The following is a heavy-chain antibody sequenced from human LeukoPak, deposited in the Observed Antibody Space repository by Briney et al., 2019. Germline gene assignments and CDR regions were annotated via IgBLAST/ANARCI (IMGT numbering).Heavy chain of an antibody. CDR2: INWNGGST. D-gene: IGHD3-16*02. V-gene: IGHV3-20*04. J-gene: IGHJ6*03. CDR3: ARVVGYYYMDV. Sequence: AGGSLRLSCAASGFTFDDYGMSWVRQAPGEGLEWVSGINWNGGSTGYADSVKGRFTISRDNAKNSLYLQMNSLRAEDTALYYCARVVGYYYMDVWGKGTTVTVSS. CDR1: GFTFDDYG.